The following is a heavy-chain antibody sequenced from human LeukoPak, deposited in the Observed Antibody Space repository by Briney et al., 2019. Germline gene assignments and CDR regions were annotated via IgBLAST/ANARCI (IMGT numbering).Heavy chain of an antibody. V-gene: IGHV3-7*01. J-gene: IGHJ4*02. CDR1: GVTFSSYW. CDR2: IKQDGSEK. CDR3: ASTHFAQLFDY. D-gene: IGHD2-2*01. Sequence: GGSLRLSCAASGVTFSSYWMSWVRQAPGKGLEWVANIKQDGSEKYYVDSVKGRFTISRDNAKNTLYLQMNSLRAEDTAVYYCASTHFAQLFDYWGQGTLVTVSS.